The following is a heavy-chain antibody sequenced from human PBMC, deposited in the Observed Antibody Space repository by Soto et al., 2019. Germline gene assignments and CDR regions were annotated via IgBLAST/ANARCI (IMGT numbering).Heavy chain of an antibody. V-gene: IGHV1-69*02. CDR1: GGTFSSYT. Sequence: SVKVSCKASGGTFSSYTISWVRQAPGQGLEWMGRIIPILGIANYARKFQGRVTITADKSTSTAYMELSSLRSEDTAVYYCARLSCSGGSCYSRPYWGQGTLVTVSS. CDR2: IIPILGIA. CDR3: ARLSCSGGSCYSRPY. J-gene: IGHJ4*02. D-gene: IGHD2-15*01.